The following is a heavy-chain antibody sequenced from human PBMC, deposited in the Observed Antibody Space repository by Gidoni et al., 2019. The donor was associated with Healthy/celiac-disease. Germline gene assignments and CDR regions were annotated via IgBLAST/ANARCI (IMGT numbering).Heavy chain of an antibody. CDR3: ARGAEDYYGSGGNWFDP. V-gene: IGHV3-21*01. CDR1: GFTFSSYS. D-gene: IGHD3-10*01. J-gene: IGHJ5*02. CDR2: ISRSSSYI. Sequence: EVQLVESGGGLVKPGGSLRLSCAASGFTFSSYSMNWVRQAPVQGLEWVSSISRSSSYIYYADSVKGRFTISRDNAKNSLYLQMNSLRAEDTAVYYCARGAEDYYGSGGNWFDPWGQGTLVTVSS.